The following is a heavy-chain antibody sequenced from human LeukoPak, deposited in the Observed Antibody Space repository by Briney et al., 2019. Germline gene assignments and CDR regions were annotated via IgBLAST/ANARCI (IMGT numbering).Heavy chain of an antibody. CDR3: ASLVRGEGPNYYGMDV. V-gene: IGHV1-18*01. J-gene: IGHJ6*02. CDR2: ISAYNGNT. Sequence: APVKVSCKASGYTFTSYGISWVRQAPGQGLEWMGWISAYNGNTNYAQKLQGRVTMTTDTSTSTAYMGLRSLRSDDTAVYYCASLVRGEGPNYYGMDVWGQGTTVTVSS. CDR1: GYTFTSYG. D-gene: IGHD4-17*01.